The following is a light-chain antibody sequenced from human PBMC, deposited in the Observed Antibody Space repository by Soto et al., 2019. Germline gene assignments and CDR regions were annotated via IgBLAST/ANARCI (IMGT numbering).Light chain of an antibody. V-gene: IGLV1-44*01. CDR3: AAWDDSLNGPV. Sequence: QSPLTQPPSASGTPGQRVTISCSGSSSNIGSNTVNWYQQLPGTAPKLLIYSNNQRPSGVPDRFSGSKSGTSASLAISGLQSEDEADYYCAAWDDSLNGPVFGTGTKVTVL. CDR1: SSNIGSNT. CDR2: SNN. J-gene: IGLJ1*01.